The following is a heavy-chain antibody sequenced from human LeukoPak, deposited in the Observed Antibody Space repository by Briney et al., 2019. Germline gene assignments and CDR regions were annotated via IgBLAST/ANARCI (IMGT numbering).Heavy chain of an antibody. J-gene: IGHJ4*02. CDR3: ARDSSGWDFDY. CDR1: GFTFSTYT. Sequence: GGSLRLSCAASGFTFSTYTMSWVRQAPGKGLEWVSSISSSSIYIYYADSVRGRFTISRDNAKNSLYLQMNSLRAEDTAVYYCARDSSGWDFDYWGQGTLVTVSS. CDR2: ISSSSIYI. V-gene: IGHV3-21*01. D-gene: IGHD6-19*01.